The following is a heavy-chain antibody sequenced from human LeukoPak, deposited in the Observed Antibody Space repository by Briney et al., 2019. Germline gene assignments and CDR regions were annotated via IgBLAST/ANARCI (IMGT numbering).Heavy chain of an antibody. J-gene: IGHJ6*03. Sequence: PSETLSLTCTVSGGSITSYYWGWIRQPPGKGLEYIGNIYYSGSTNYNPSLKSRVTISVGTSKNQFSLKLSSVTAADSAVNYCARDCGEWIQLWTPYYMDVWRKGTTVTVSS. CDR2: IYYSGST. CDR1: GGSITSYY. V-gene: IGHV4-59*01. D-gene: IGHD5-18*01. CDR3: ARDCGEWIQLWTPYYMDV.